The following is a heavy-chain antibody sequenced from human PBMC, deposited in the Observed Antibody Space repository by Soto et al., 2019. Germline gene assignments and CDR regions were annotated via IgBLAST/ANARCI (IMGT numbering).Heavy chain of an antibody. V-gene: IGHV3-33*01. D-gene: IGHD3-16*02. Sequence: QAPGKGLEWVAVIWFDGSNKYYADSVQGRCTISRDNSQNMLSLQMNSMRVECTAVYYGARDGICRTTFRRYPDYWGQGTLVT. CDR3: ARDGICRTTFRRYPDY. CDR2: IWFDGSNK. J-gene: IGHJ4*02.